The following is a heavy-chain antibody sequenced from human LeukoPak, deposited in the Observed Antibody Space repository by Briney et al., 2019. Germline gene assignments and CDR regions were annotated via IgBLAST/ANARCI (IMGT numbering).Heavy chain of an antibody. J-gene: IGHJ4*02. CDR1: GFAFSSYA. CDR2: ISYSDGST. CDR3: MTRGYSYGYGYDY. D-gene: IGHD5-18*01. Sequence: GGSLRLSCAASGFAFSSYAMSWVRQAPGKGLEWVSGISYSDGSTYYADSVKARFTISRDNSKNTLYLQMNSLRAEDTAIYYCMTRGYSYGYGYDYWGQGTLVTVSS. V-gene: IGHV3-23*01.